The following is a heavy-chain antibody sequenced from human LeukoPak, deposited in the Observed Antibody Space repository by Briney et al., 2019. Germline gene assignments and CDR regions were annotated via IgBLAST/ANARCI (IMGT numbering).Heavy chain of an antibody. V-gene: IGHV3-7*01. CDR1: GFTFSSYW. J-gene: IGHJ3*02. CDR2: IKQDGSEK. CDR3: ASLPLGRVAMGRGGVYAFDI. Sequence: PGGSLRLSCAASGFTFSSYWMSWVRQAPGKGLEWVANIKQDGSEKYYVDSVKGRFTISRDNAKNSLYLQMNSLRAEDTAVYYCASLPLGRVAMGRGGVYAFDIWGQGTMVTVSS. D-gene: IGHD5-18*01.